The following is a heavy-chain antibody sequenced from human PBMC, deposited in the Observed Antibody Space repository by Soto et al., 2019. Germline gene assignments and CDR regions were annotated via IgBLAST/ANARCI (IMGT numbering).Heavy chain of an antibody. CDR2: IYYSGST. D-gene: IGHD3-9*01. V-gene: IGHV4-39*01. CDR1: GGSISSSSYY. J-gene: IGHJ3*02. Sequence: SETLSLTCTVSGGSISSSSYYWGWIRQPPGKGLEWIGSIYYSGSTYYNPSLKSRVTISVDTSKNQFSLKLSSVTAADTAVYYCARHPILYYDILTGSAFDIWGQGTMVTVSS. CDR3: ARHPILYYDILTGSAFDI.